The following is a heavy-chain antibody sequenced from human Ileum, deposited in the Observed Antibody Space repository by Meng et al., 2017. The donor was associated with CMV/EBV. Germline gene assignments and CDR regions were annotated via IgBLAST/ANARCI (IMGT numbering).Heavy chain of an antibody. J-gene: IGHJ4*02. CDR1: RFTFSNYW. CDR3: ARENEGPDY. Sequence: GESLKISCAASRFTFSNYWMHWVRQAPGQGLAWVSHIFPDGSITNYADSVKGRFTISRDNAKNTLYLQMNSLRVEDTAVYYCARENEGPDYWGQGTLVTVSS. CDR2: IFPDGSIT. V-gene: IGHV3-74*01.